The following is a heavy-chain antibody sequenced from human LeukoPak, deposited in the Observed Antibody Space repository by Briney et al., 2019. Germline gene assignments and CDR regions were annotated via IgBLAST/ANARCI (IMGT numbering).Heavy chain of an antibody. Sequence: PGGSLRLSCAASGFTFSSYWMSWVRQAPGKGLEWVANIKQDGSEKYYVDSVKGRFTISRDNSKNTVYLQMNSLRAEDTAVYFCARALVLWFGELPRGDYWGQGSLVTVSS. J-gene: IGHJ4*02. CDR2: IKQDGSEK. D-gene: IGHD3-10*01. V-gene: IGHV3-7*03. CDR3: ARALVLWFGELPRGDY. CDR1: GFTFSSYW.